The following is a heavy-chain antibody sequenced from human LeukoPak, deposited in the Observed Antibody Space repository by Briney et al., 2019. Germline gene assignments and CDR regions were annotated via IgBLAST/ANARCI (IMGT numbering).Heavy chain of an antibody. CDR3: AREDLRSYYFDY. V-gene: IGHV3-30-3*01. CDR1: GFTFSSYW. CDR2: ISYDGSNK. Sequence: GGSLRLSCAASGFTFSSYWMSWVRQAPGKGLEWVAVISYDGSNKYYADSVKGRFTISRDNSKNTLYLQMNSLRAEDTAVYCCAREDLRSYYFDYWGQGTLVTVSS. D-gene: IGHD3-10*02. J-gene: IGHJ4*02.